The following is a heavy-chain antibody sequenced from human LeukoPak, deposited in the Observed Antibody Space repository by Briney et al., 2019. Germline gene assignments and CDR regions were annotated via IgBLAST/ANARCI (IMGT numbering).Heavy chain of an antibody. CDR1: GYNFLNSW. CDR3: AVMTRQWSFDY. CDR2: IYPGDSDT. Sequence: GESLKISCETSGYNFLNSWIAWVRQMPGKGLEWMGIIYPGDSDTRYSPSFQGQVTISADKSISTAYLQWSSLKASDTAMYYCAVMTRQWSFDYWGQGTLVTVSS. J-gene: IGHJ4*02. D-gene: IGHD6-19*01. V-gene: IGHV5-51*01.